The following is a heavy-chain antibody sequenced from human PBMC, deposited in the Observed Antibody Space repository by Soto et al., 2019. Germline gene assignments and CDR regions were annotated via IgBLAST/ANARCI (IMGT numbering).Heavy chain of an antibody. J-gene: IGHJ2*01. V-gene: IGHV3-30*18. CDR1: GFTFSTYG. Sequence: QVQLVESGGAVVQPGKSLRLSCAASGFTFSTYGMHWVRQAPGKGLEWVAVMSYDGSNKYYGDSVKGRFTISRDNSKHTLYLQMDSLRADDTAVYYCAKDRNYGDYGLGGYFDLWGRGTLVTVSS. CDR3: AKDRNYGDYGLGGYFDL. CDR2: MSYDGSNK. D-gene: IGHD4-17*01.